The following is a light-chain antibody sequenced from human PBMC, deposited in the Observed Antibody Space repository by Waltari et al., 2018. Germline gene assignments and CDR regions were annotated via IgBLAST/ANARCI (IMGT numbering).Light chain of an antibody. CDR3: QQYNNWPPSWT. J-gene: IGKJ1*01. Sequence: EIAMTQSPATLSVSPGERAPLSCRASQSVSSNLAWYQQKPGQAPRLLIYGASTRTTGIPARFSGSGSGTEFTLTISSLQSEDFAVYYCQQYNNWPPSWTFGQGTKVEIK. CDR1: QSVSSN. V-gene: IGKV3-15*01. CDR2: GAS.